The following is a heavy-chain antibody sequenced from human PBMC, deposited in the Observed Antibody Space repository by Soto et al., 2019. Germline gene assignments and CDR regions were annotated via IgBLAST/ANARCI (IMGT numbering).Heavy chain of an antibody. J-gene: IGHJ5*02. D-gene: IGHD2-8*01. Sequence: PSETRSLPCAVSGDSISSVNWWGWVRQSPGQGLEWIGDIYHTGTTNYNPCLQSRVTISVDKSKNEFSLNLTSVTAADTAVYYCARSPAYCTNSSLDPWGQGTLVTVSS. V-gene: IGHV4-4*02. CDR3: ARSPAYCTNSSLDP. CDR2: IYHTGTT. CDR1: GDSISSVNW.